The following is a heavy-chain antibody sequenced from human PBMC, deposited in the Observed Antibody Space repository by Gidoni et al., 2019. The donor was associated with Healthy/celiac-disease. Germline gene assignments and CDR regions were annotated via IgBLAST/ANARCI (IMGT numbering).Heavy chain of an antibody. V-gene: IGHV4-59*01. CDR2: IYYSGST. CDR1: GGSISSYY. CDR3: ARELRDRDGYNRIDY. J-gene: IGHJ4*02. D-gene: IGHD5-12*01. Sequence: QVQLQESGPGLVKPSETLSLTCTVSGGSISSYYWSWIRQPPGKGLEWIGYIYYSGSTNYNPSLKSRVTISVDTSKNQFSLKLSSVTAADTAVYYCARELRDRDGYNRIDYWGQGTLVTVSS.